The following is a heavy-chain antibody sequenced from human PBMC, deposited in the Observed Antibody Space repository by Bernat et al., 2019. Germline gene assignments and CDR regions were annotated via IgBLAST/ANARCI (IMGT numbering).Heavy chain of an antibody. Sequence: VQLQQSGPGLVKPSQTLSLTCAISGDSVSSNSAAWTWNRQSPSRGLEWLGRTYYRSKWYSEYAVSVKGRITIHPDTSQSQFSLQLNSVTPEDTALYYWGRDINTGLTYWGQGTLVTVSS. CDR3: GRDINTGLTY. D-gene: IGHD3-9*01. V-gene: IGHV6-1*01. CDR2: TYYRSKWYS. CDR1: GDSVSSNSAA. J-gene: IGHJ4*02.